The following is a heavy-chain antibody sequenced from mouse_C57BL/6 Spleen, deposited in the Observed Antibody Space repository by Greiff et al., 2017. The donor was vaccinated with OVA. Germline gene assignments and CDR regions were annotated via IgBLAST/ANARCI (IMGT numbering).Heavy chain of an antibody. CDR2: IDPSDSET. J-gene: IGHJ2*01. CDR3: ARALYYGSSSYYFDY. V-gene: IGHV1-52*01. D-gene: IGHD1-1*01. Sequence: QVQLQQPGAELVRPGSSVKLSCKASGYTFTSYWMHWVKQRPIQGLEWIGNIDPSDSETHYNQKFKDKATLTVDKSSSTAYMQLSSLTSEDSAVYYGARALYYGSSSYYFDYWGQGTTLTVSA. CDR1: GYTFTSYW.